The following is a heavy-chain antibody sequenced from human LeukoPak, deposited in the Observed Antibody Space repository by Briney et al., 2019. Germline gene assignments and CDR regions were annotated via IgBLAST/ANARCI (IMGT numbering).Heavy chain of an antibody. D-gene: IGHD6-13*01. CDR2: IYYSGST. Sequence: SETLSLTCTVSGGSISSSSYYWGWIRQPPGKGLEWIGSIYYSGSTYYNPSLKSRVTISVDTSKNQFSLKLSSVTAADTAVYYCARRIVAAGISYYFDYWGQGTLVTVSS. CDR3: ARRIVAAGISYYFDY. CDR1: GGSISSSSYY. J-gene: IGHJ4*02. V-gene: IGHV4-39*01.